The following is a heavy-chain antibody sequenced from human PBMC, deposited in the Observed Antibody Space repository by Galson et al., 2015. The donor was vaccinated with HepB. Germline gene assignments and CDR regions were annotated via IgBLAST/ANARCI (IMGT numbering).Heavy chain of an antibody. J-gene: IGHJ4*02. CDR1: GFTFNNYA. V-gene: IGHV3-23*01. CDR3: AKDVHSRGWYQCDS. D-gene: IGHD6-19*01. CDR2: ISGSGGST. Sequence: SLRLSCAASGFTFNNYAMSWVRQAPGKGLEWVSGISGSGGSTYYVDSVKGRFTISRDNSKNTLYLQMDSLRVEDTAIYYCAKDVHSRGWYQCDSWGQGTLVTVSS.